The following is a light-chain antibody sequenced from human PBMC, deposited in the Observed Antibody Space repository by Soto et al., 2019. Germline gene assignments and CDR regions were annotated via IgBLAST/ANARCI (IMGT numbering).Light chain of an antibody. Sequence: DIQTTQSPSSLSASVGDRVTITCRASQSVSTYLNWYSQKSGGAPKLLIHGVSKLENGTPSRFSGTGLETDFTLTINTLQPEDFEVYFCQQTYMVQYNFGKGTKVDI. V-gene: IGKV1-39*01. CDR3: QQTYMVQYN. CDR2: GVS. CDR1: QSVSTY. J-gene: IGKJ2*01.